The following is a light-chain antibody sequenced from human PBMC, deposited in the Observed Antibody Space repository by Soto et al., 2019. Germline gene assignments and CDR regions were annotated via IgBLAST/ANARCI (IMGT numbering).Light chain of an antibody. CDR1: QSVSSSY. V-gene: IGKV3-20*01. CDR3: QQYGSSPV. CDR2: GAS. J-gene: IGKJ5*01. Sequence: EIVFTQSPGTLSLSPGERATLSCRASQSVSSSYLAWYQQKPGQAPRLLTYGASSRATGIPDRFSGSGSGTDFTLTISXLEPEDFAVYYCQQYGSSPVFGQGTRLEIK.